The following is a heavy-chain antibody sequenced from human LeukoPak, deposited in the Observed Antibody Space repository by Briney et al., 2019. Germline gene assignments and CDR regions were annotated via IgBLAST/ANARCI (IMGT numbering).Heavy chain of an antibody. CDR2: SYHSGDA. CDR1: GYSISSGYY. Sequence: SQTLSLTCAVSGYSISSGYYWGWFRQPPGKGLEWIGCSYHSGDAYYNPSLKSRVSISVDTSKNQFSLSLSSVTAADTAVYYCARQGGSNSPYYYYYMDVWGKGTTVTVCS. D-gene: IGHD6-13*01. V-gene: IGHV4-38-2*01. J-gene: IGHJ6*03. CDR3: ARQGGSNSPYYYYYMDV.